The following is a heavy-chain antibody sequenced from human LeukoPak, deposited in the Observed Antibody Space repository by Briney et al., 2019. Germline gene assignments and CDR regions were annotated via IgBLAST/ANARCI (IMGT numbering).Heavy chain of an antibody. V-gene: IGHV3-48*03. Sequence: GGSLRLSCAASGFTFSSYEMNWVRQAPGKGLEWVSYISSSGSTIYYADSVKGRFTISRDNAKNSLYLQMNSLRAEDTAVYYCARIGSGSYYNWFDPWGQGTLVTVSS. CDR2: ISSSGSTI. J-gene: IGHJ5*02. CDR3: ARIGSGSYYNWFDP. D-gene: IGHD3-10*01. CDR1: GFTFSSYE.